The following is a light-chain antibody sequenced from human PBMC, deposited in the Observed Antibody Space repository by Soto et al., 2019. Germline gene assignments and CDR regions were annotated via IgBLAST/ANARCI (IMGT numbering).Light chain of an antibody. CDR3: GTWDSSLSAVV. CDR1: NSNIGNNY. CDR2: DNN. J-gene: IGLJ2*01. Sequence: QSVLTQPPSVSAAPGQKVTISCSGSNSNIGNNYVSWYQQLPGTAPKLLIYDNNKRPSGIPDRFSGSKSGTSATLGITGLQTGDEADYYYGTWDSSLSAVVFGGGTKVTVL. V-gene: IGLV1-51*01.